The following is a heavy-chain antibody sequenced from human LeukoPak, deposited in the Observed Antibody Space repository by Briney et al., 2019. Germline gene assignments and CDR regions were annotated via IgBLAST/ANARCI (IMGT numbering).Heavy chain of an antibody. D-gene: IGHD3-10*01. Sequence: ASVKVSCKVSGYTLTELSMHWVRQAPGKGLEWMGGFDPEDAEAIYAQNFQGRVTMAGDTATDTAYMELSSLRSEDTAVYYCATGTSGFSDASDIWGHGTMVTVSS. CDR3: ATGTSGFSDASDI. CDR1: GYTLTELS. J-gene: IGHJ3*02. CDR2: FDPEDAEA. V-gene: IGHV1-24*01.